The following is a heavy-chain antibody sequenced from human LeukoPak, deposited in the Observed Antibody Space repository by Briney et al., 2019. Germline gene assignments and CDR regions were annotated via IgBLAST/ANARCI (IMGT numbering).Heavy chain of an antibody. D-gene: IGHD1-1*01. CDR2: ITSSSGSI. CDR1: GFTFSSYS. J-gene: IGHJ4*02. V-gene: IGHV3-21*01. CDR3: ARDWNYYSC. Sequence: GGSLRLSCAASGFTFSSYSMNWVRQAPGKGLEWVSSITSSSGSIYYADSVKGRFIISRDNAKNSLYLQMNSLRPEDTAVYYCARDWNYYSCWGQGTLVTVSS.